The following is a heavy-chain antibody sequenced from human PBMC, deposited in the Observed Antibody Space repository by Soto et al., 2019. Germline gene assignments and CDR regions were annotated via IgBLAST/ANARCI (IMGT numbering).Heavy chain of an antibody. Sequence: SETLSLTWTVSGGSISSGGYYWSWIRQHPGKGLEWIGYIYYSGRTYYNPSLHSRVSIAVDTTENQFSLKLTSVTAADTSVYYCARGSFSSRPSWFDPWGRGPPVPGSS. CDR2: IYYSGRT. J-gene: IGHJ5*02. CDR1: GGSISSGGYY. V-gene: IGHV4-31*02. D-gene: IGHD6-13*01. CDR3: ARGSFSSRPSWFDP.